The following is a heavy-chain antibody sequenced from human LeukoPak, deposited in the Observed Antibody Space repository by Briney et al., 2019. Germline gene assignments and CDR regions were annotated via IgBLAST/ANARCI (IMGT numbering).Heavy chain of an antibody. CDR3: ARDLGQYYDTSDNWLDP. V-gene: IGHV3-74*01. D-gene: IGHD3-22*01. CDR1: GFTFSRYS. CDR2: VNSDGINT. J-gene: IGHJ5*02. Sequence: GGPLRLSCAASGFTFSRYSMHWVRQAPGKGLVWVSHVNSDGINTSYADSVKGRLTISRDNAKNTLNLQMNSLRAEDTAVYYCARDLGQYYDTSDNWLDPWGQGTLVTVSS.